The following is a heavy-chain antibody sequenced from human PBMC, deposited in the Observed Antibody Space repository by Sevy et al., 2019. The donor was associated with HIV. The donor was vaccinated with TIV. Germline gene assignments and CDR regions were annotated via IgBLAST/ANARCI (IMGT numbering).Heavy chain of an antibody. J-gene: IGHJ3*02. CDR1: GFTFSSYA. Sequence: GESLKISCAASGFTFSSYAMSWVRQAPGKGLEWASTITNSGGGTYYVDSVRGGLTISRDNSKNTLYLQMNSLSADDTAVYYCAKDLGEYQLLKSRNAFDIWGQGTMVTVSS. CDR2: ITNSGGGT. V-gene: IGHV3-23*01. CDR3: AKDLGEYQLLKSRNAFDI. D-gene: IGHD3-16*01.